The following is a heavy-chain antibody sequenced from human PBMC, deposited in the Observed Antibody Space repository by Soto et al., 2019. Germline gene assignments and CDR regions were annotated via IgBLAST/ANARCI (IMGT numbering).Heavy chain of an antibody. D-gene: IGHD7-27*01. J-gene: IGHJ6*02. V-gene: IGHV4-31*03. CDR3: ARVGTSYARRGLDV. CDR1: GGAIDSGGYY. CDR2: TYYTGSA. Sequence: KSSETLSLTCKVSGGAIDSGGYYWCWIRQHPGKGLEWIGHTYYTGSAYYKPSLKSRVSMSIDTSQNQFSLELISVTAADTAVYYCARVGTSYARRGLDVWGQGTTVTVSS.